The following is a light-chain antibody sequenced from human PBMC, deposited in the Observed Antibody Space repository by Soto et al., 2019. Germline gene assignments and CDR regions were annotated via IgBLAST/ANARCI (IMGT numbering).Light chain of an antibody. V-gene: IGLV2-11*01. CDR2: DVS. CDR3: CSYAGSYTLGV. CDR1: SSDVGGYNY. Sequence: QSALTQPRSVSGSPGQSVTISCNGTSSDVGGYNYVSWYQHHPGKAPKLMIYDVSKRPSGVPDRFSGSKSGNTASLTISGLQAEDEADYYCCSYAGSYTLGVFGGGTKLTVL. J-gene: IGLJ3*02.